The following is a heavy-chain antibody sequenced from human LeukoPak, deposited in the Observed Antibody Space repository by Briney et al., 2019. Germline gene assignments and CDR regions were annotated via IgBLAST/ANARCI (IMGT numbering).Heavy chain of an antibody. D-gene: IGHD3-16*02. Sequence: GASVKVSCKASGYTFTSYGISWVRQAPGQGLEWMGWISAYNGNTNYAQKLQGRVTMTTDTSTSTAYMELRSLRSDDTAVYYCARLGGDYDYIWGSYRYYFDYWGQGTLVTVSS. CDR1: GYTFTSYG. CDR3: ARLGGDYDYIWGSYRYYFDY. CDR2: ISAYNGNT. J-gene: IGHJ4*02. V-gene: IGHV1-18*01.